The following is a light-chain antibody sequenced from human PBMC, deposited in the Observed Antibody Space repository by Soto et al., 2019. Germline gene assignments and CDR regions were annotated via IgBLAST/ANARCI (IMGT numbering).Light chain of an antibody. V-gene: IGKV3-11*01. J-gene: IGKJ1*01. Sequence: EIVLTQSPATLSLSPGERATLSCRASQSVSSYLAWYQQKPGQAPRLLIYDASNRATGIPAGFSGSGSGTDFTLTISSLEPEDFAVYYCHQRSNWPRTFGQGTKVEIK. CDR2: DAS. CDR3: HQRSNWPRT. CDR1: QSVSSY.